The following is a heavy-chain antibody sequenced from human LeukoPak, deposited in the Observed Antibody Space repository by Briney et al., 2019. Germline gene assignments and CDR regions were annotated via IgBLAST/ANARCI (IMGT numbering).Heavy chain of an antibody. Sequence: GGSLRLSCAASGFTFSSYWMSWVRQAPGKGLEWVANIKQDGSEKYYVDSVKGRFTISRDNAKNSLYLQMNSLRAEDTAVYYCASIVEEFGELLYDYWGQGTLVTVSS. V-gene: IGHV3-7*01. CDR2: IKQDGSEK. D-gene: IGHD3-10*01. CDR1: GFTFSSYW. CDR3: ASIVEEFGELLYDY. J-gene: IGHJ4*02.